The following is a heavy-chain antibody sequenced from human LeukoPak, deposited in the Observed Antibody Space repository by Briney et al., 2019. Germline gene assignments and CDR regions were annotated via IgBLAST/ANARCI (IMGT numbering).Heavy chain of an antibody. J-gene: IGHJ6*04. D-gene: IGHD4-11*01. CDR3: AAGGPADYRSIYDYGMDF. CDR1: GVTLTTAA. CDR2: IGVCSGDT. Sequence: SVNVSCKASGVTLTTAAVQWVRRARGQRLGGRGCIGVCSGDTTSAQRLEERVIITRDMSNSTAYMALSSVRSEDTAVYYCAAGGPADYRSIYDYGMDFWGRGTTVTVSS. V-gene: IGHV1-58*01.